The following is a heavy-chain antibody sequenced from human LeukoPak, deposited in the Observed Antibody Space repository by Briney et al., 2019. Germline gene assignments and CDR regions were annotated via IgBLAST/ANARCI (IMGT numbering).Heavy chain of an antibody. CDR3: ARGRGDYVGDWFDP. J-gene: IGHJ5*02. Sequence: GASVKVSCKASGYSFTGYYMHWVRQAPGQGLEWMGWINPNSGDTNFAQKFQGRVTMTKDTSTSTVYMEVSSLRSEDTAVYYCARGRGDYVGDWFDPWGQGTLVTVSS. CDR2: INPNSGDT. V-gene: IGHV1-2*02. CDR1: GYSFTGYY. D-gene: IGHD4-23*01.